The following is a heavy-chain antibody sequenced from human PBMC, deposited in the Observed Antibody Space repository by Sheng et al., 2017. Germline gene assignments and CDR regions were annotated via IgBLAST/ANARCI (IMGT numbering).Heavy chain of an antibody. J-gene: IGHJ4*03. D-gene: IGHD2-2*01. Sequence: QVQLVQSGAEVKKPGASVKVSCKASGYTFTSYYMHWVRQAPGQGLEWMGIINPSGGSTSYAQKFQGRVTMTRDTSTSTVYMELSSLRSEDTAVYYCARDYCSSTSCYCLDYWGPGNPWSPSPQ. CDR1: GYTFTSYY. CDR3: ARDYCSSTSCYCLDY. V-gene: IGHV1-46*01. CDR2: INPSGGST.